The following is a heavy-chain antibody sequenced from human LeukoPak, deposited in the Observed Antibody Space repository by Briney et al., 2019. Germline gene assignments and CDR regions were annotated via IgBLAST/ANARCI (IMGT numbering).Heavy chain of an antibody. Sequence: GASVKVSCKASGYTFTGYYMHWVRQAPGQGLEWMGWINPNSGGTNYAQKFQGRVTMTRDTSISTAYMELSRLRSDDTAVYYCAREYYDFWRGSPGYFDYWGQGTLVTVSS. CDR1: GYTFTGYY. CDR2: INPNSGGT. V-gene: IGHV1-2*02. J-gene: IGHJ4*02. CDR3: AREYYDFWRGSPGYFDY. D-gene: IGHD3-3*01.